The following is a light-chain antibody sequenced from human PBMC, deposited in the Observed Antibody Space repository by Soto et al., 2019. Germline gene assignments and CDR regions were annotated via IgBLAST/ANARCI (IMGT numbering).Light chain of an antibody. Sequence: QSALTQPASVSGSPGQSITISCTGTSSDVGGYNYVSWYQQHPGEAPKLIIYDVTNRPSGVSDRFSGSKSGNTASLTVSGLQTEDEGDYYCNSFTSATATPYVFGTGTKLTVL. CDR2: DVT. CDR1: SSDVGGYNY. CDR3: NSFTSATATPYV. J-gene: IGLJ1*01. V-gene: IGLV2-14*01.